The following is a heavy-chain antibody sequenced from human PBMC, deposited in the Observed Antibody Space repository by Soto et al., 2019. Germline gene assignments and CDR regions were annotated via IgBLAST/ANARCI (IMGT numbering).Heavy chain of an antibody. D-gene: IGHD6-19*01. CDR1: GFTFSDYA. Sequence: VQLVESGGGVVQPGRSLRLSCAASGFTFSDYAMHWVRQAPGKGLEWVAVVSHDGRNTHYADAVKGRFTISRDSSKNTVSLEMTSLRAEDTAVYSCAKGGRQWLVTSDFNYWGQGALVTVSS. CDR2: VSHDGRNT. CDR3: AKGGRQWLVTSDFNY. J-gene: IGHJ4*02. V-gene: IGHV3-30*18.